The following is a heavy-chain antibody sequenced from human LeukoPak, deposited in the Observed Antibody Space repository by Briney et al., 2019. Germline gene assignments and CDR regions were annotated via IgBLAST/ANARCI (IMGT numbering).Heavy chain of an antibody. CDR1: EFTFSNYW. J-gene: IGHJ4*02. D-gene: IGHD5-18*01. CDR2: IKQDGSEK. CDR3: ARDRGYFY. Sequence: GGSLRLSCAASEFTFSNYWMNWVRQAPGKGLEWVANIKQDGSEKYYVDSVKGRFTISRDNAKNSLYLQMNSLRAEDTAVYYCARDRGYFYWGQGTLVTVSS. V-gene: IGHV3-7*01.